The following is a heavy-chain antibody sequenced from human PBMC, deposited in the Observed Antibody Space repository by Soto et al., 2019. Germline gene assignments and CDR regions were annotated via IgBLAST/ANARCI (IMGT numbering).Heavy chain of an antibody. V-gene: IGHV1-8*01. D-gene: IGHD4-17*01. Sequence: QVQLVQSGAEVKKPGASVKVSCKASGYILTSYGINWVRQTTGQGLEWMGWMNPNSGNTGYAQKFQGRVTMTRITSIRTAYMELSSLRSEDTAVYYCARTLYGDNVDYWGQGTLVTVSS. CDR1: GYILTSYG. CDR3: ARTLYGDNVDY. CDR2: MNPNSGNT. J-gene: IGHJ4*02.